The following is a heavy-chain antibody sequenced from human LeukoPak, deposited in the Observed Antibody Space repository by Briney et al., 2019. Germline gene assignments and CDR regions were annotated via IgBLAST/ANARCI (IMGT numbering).Heavy chain of an antibody. D-gene: IGHD1-26*01. CDR3: VKEWSSAATFYYFDY. Sequence: GGSLRLSCSASGFTFSSYAMHWVRQAPGRGLEYVSAISSNGGSTYYADSVKGRFTISRDNSKNTLYLQMSSLRTEDTAVYYCVKEWSSAATFYYFDYWGQGTLVTVSS. CDR1: GFTFSSYA. V-gene: IGHV3-64D*09. J-gene: IGHJ4*02. CDR2: ISSNGGST.